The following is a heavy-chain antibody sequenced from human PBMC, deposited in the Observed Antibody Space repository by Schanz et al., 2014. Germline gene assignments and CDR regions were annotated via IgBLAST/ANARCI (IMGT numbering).Heavy chain of an antibody. D-gene: IGHD2-21*01. CDR2: ISSSGTSI. CDR1: GFTFITYT. CDR3: AKSKSQLPLFDY. J-gene: IGHJ4*02. Sequence: VQLVESGGGVVQPGGSLRLSCATSGFTFITYTMNWVRQTPGKGLEWVSFISSSGTSIYYADSVKGRFTISRDRSKNTLYLQMNSLRADDTAVYYCAKSKSQLPLFDYWGQGTLVAVSS. V-gene: IGHV3-48*01.